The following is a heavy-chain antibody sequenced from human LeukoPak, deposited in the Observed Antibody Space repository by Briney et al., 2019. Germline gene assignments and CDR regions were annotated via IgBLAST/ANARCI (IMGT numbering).Heavy chain of an antibody. CDR2: IYHSGST. D-gene: IGHD3-10*01. CDR1: GGSISSYY. J-gene: IGHJ4*02. CDR3: HYGSGSYYLY. Sequence: KPSETLSLTCTVSGGSISSYYWSWIRQPPGKGLEWIGSIYHSGSTYYNPSLKSRVTISVDTSKNQFSLKLSSVTAADTAVYYCHYGSGSYYLYWGQGTLVTVSS. V-gene: IGHV4-59*04.